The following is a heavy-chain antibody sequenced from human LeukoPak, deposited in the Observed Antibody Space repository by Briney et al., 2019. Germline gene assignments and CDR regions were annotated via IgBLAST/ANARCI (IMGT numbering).Heavy chain of an antibody. D-gene: IGHD3-22*01. CDR3: ARSPSYDSSGYYGD. CDR1: GGSISSGGYY. Sequence: SETLSLTCTVSGGSISSGGYYWSWIRQHPGKGLEWIGYIYYSGSTYYNPSLKSRVTISVDTSKNQFSLKLSSVTAADTAVYYCARSPSYDSSGYYGDWGQGTTVTVSS. CDR2: IYYSGST. J-gene: IGHJ6*02. V-gene: IGHV4-31*03.